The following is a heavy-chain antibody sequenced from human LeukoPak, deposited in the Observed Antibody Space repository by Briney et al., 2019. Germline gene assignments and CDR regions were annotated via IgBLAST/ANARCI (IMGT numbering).Heavy chain of an antibody. Sequence: SETLSLTCTVSGGSISSSSYYWGWIRQPPGKGLEWTGSIYYSGSTYYNPSLKSRVTISVDTSKNQFSLRLSSVTAADTAVYYCARRVVPASFDPWGQGTLVTVSS. J-gene: IGHJ5*02. CDR2: IYYSGST. CDR1: GGSISSSSYY. CDR3: ARRVVPASFDP. D-gene: IGHD2-2*01. V-gene: IGHV4-39*07.